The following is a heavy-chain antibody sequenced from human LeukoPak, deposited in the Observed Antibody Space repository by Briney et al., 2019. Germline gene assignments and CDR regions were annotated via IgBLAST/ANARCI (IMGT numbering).Heavy chain of an antibody. CDR1: GFAFSTYG. CDR3: AGGLLGCRGGSCYPTDY. Sequence: GRSLRLSCVASGFAFSTYGMHWVRQGPGKGLEWVAVISDDGNNKYYVDSVKGRFTISRDNPQNTLYLQMDSLRTEDTAVYYSAGGLLGCRGGSCYPTDYWGQGTLVTVSS. V-gene: IGHV3-30*03. J-gene: IGHJ4*02. CDR2: ISDDGNNK. D-gene: IGHD2-15*01.